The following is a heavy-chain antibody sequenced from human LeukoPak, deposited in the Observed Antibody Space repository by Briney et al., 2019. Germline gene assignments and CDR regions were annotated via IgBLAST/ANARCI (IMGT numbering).Heavy chain of an antibody. V-gene: IGHV1-69*13. J-gene: IGHJ4*02. Sequence: SVKVSCKASGGTFISYAISWVRQAPGQGLEWMGGIIPIFGTANYAQKFQGRVTITADESTSTAYMELSSLRSEDTAVYYCARKGGLDFWSGPFDYWGQGTLVTVSS. CDR3: ARKGGLDFWSGPFDY. CDR1: GGTFISYA. D-gene: IGHD3-3*01. CDR2: IIPIFGTA.